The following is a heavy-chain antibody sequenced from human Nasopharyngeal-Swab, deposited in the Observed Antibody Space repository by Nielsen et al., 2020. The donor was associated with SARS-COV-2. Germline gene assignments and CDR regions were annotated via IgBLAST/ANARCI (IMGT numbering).Heavy chain of an antibody. CDR3: AKPYSVWFGELFPAEYFQH. CDR2: ISYDGSNK. D-gene: IGHD3-10*01. V-gene: IGHV3-30*18. Sequence: GESLKISCAASGFTFSSYGIHWVRQAPGKGLEWVAVISYDGSNKYYADSVKGRFTISRDNSKNTLYLQMNSLRAEDTAVYYCAKPYSVWFGELFPAEYFQHWGQGTLVTVSS. CDR1: GFTFSSYG. J-gene: IGHJ1*01.